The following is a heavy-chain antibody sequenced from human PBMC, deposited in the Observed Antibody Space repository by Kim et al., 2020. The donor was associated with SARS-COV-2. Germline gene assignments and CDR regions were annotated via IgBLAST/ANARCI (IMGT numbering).Heavy chain of an antibody. V-gene: IGHV3-7*01. CDR3: ARDWGDD. CDR2: IRYDGHEI. CDR1: GLPFEIYW. J-gene: IGHJ4*02. D-gene: IGHD3-16*01. Sequence: GGSLRLSCAASGLPFEIYWMAWVRQARGKGPEWVAYIRYDGHEIYYGDSVKGRFTISRDNAKNSLYLQMNNLRVEDTAIYYCARDWGDDWGKGTLVTVSS.